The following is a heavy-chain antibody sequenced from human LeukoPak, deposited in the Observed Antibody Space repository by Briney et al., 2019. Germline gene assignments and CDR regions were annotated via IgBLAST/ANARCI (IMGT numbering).Heavy chain of an antibody. CDR2: ITSSSNYI. Sequence: GGSLRLSCAASGFTFSSYNMSWVRQAPGKGLEWVSSITSSSNYIYYADSVKGRSTISRDNAKNSLYLQMNSLRAEDTTVYYCARDCWDYGSGSYCGIDYWGQGTLDTVSS. D-gene: IGHD3-10*01. CDR3: ARDCWDYGSGSYCGIDY. J-gene: IGHJ4*02. V-gene: IGHV3-21*03. CDR1: GFTFSSYN.